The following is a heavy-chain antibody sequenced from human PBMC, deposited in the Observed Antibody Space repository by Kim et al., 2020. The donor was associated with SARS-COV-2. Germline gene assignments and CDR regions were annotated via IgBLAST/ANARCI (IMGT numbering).Heavy chain of an antibody. CDR2: ISAYNGNT. V-gene: IGHV1-18*04. D-gene: IGHD1-26*01. CDR3: ARVMGATVYYYGMDV. Sequence: ASVKVSCKASGYTFTSYGISWVRQAPGQGLEWMGWISAYNGNTNYAQKLQGRVTMTTDTSTSTAYMELRSLRSDDTAMYYCARVMGATVYYYGMDVWGQGTTVTVSS. CDR1: GYTFTSYG. J-gene: IGHJ6*02.